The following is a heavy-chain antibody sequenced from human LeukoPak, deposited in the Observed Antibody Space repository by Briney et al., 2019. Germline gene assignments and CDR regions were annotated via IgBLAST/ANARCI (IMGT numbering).Heavy chain of an antibody. J-gene: IGHJ3*02. CDR2: IYYSGST. CDR1: GGSISSGDYY. Sequence: PSETLSLTCTVSGGSISSGDYYWSWIRQHPGKGLEWLGYIYYSGSTYYNPSLKSRVTISVDTSKNQFSLKLSSVTAADTAVYYCARDVTTVVTDHDAFDIWGQGTMVTVSS. CDR3: ARDVTTVVTDHDAFDI. V-gene: IGHV4-31*03. D-gene: IGHD4-23*01.